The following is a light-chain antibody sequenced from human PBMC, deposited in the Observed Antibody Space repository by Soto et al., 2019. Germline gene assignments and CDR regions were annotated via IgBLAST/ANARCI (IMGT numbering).Light chain of an antibody. V-gene: IGLV2-14*01. CDR2: GVS. J-gene: IGLJ7*01. Sequence: QSALTQPASVSGSPGQSITISFTGTSSDVGTYNYVSWYQQHPGKAPKLMIYGVSNRPSGIPNRFSGSKSGNTASLTISGLQAEDEADYYCNSYTTTSTVVFGGGTQLTVL. CDR1: SSDVGTYNY. CDR3: NSYTTTSTVV.